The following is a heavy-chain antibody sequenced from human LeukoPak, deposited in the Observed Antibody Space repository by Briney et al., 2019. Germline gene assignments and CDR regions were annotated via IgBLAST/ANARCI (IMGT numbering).Heavy chain of an antibody. D-gene: IGHD5-18*01. Sequence: PSETLSLTCAVYAGSFSGYYWSWIRQPPGKGLEWIGEINHSRRTNYNPSLRSRVTISVDTSKNQFSLKLSAVTAADTAVYYCAREPPVDTAYYFDYWGQGTLVTVSS. CDR2: INHSRRT. J-gene: IGHJ4*02. CDR3: AREPPVDTAYYFDY. V-gene: IGHV4-34*01. CDR1: AGSFSGYY.